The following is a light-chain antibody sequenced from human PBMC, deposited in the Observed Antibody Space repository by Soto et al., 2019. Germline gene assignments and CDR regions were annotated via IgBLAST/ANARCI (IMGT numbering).Light chain of an antibody. CDR1: QSINSIS. J-gene: IGKJ1*01. CDR3: QHYGNSVWT. Sequence: EIVLTQSPGTLSLSPGERATLSCRASQSINSISLTWNQQKPGQPPRLLIYGASSRATGIPDRFSGSGSGTDFTLTISRLEPEDFAVYYCQHYGNSVWTFGQGTKVEIK. CDR2: GAS. V-gene: IGKV3-20*01.